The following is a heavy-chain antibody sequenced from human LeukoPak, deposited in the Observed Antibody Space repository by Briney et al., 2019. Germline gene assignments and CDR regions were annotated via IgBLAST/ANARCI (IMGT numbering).Heavy chain of an antibody. CDR1: GFTFSSYE. J-gene: IGHJ4*02. V-gene: IGHV3-48*03. CDR2: ISSRGGTI. CDR3: ARISGWYCDY. Sequence: GGSLRLSCAASGFTFSSYEMNGVRQAPGGGREWSSYISSRGGTIKYADSVKGRFTISRDNAKNSLYLQMHSLRAEDTAVYYCARISGWYCDYWGQGTLVTVSS. D-gene: IGHD6-19*01.